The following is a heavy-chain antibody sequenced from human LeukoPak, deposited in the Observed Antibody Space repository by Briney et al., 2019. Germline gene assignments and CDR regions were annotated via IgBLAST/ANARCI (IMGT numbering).Heavy chain of an antibody. Sequence: SVKVSCKASGGTFSSYAISWVRQAPGQGLEWMGGIIPIFGTANYAQKFQGRVTITADESTSTAYMELSSLRSEDTAVYYCAREVFGYCSGGSCHDYYYYGMDVWGQGTTVTVSS. CDR3: AREVFGYCSGGSCHDYYYYGMDV. CDR1: GGTFSSYA. CDR2: IIPIFGTA. D-gene: IGHD2-15*01. V-gene: IGHV1-69*13. J-gene: IGHJ6*02.